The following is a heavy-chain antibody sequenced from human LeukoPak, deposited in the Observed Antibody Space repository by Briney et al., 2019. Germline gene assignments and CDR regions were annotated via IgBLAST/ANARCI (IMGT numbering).Heavy chain of an antibody. V-gene: IGHV1-2*02. Sequence: GASVKVSCKASGYTFTEYYIHWVRQAPGQGLEWMGWINAHSGGTNYAQNFQGRVTMTRDTSVSTGYMEVSSLRSDDTAVYYCARVPRPDFASGTYRHYYYMDVWGKGTTVTVSS. CDR2: INAHSGGT. CDR1: GYTFTEYY. J-gene: IGHJ6*03. CDR3: ARVPRPDFASGTYRHYYYMDV. D-gene: IGHD3-10*01.